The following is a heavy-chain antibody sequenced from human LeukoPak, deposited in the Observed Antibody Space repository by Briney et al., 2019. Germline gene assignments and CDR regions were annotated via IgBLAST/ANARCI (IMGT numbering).Heavy chain of an antibody. Sequence: SETLSLTCTVSGGSISSYYWSWIRQPPGKGLEWIGEINHSGSTNYNPSLKSRVTISVDTSKNQFSLKLSSVTAADTAVYYCARLRSSSLSYYFDYWGQGTLVTVSS. CDR1: GGSISSYY. D-gene: IGHD6-6*01. CDR2: INHSGST. V-gene: IGHV4-34*01. J-gene: IGHJ4*02. CDR3: ARLRSSSLSYYFDY.